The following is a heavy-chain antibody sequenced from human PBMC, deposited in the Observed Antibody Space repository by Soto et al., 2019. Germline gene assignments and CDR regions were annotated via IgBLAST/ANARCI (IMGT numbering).Heavy chain of an antibody. V-gene: IGHV1-69*01. CDR1: GGTFSSYA. CDR2: IIPIFGTA. J-gene: IGHJ3*02. CDR3: ARDSCSGGRCYEEGAFAI. D-gene: IGHD2-15*01. Sequence: QVQLVQSGAEVKKPGSSVKVSCKASGGTFSSYAISWVRQAPGQGLEWMGGIIPIFGTANYAQKFQGRVTITADEDTSTAYMELSSLRSEDTAVYYCARDSCSGGRCYEEGAFAIWGQGTMVTVSS.